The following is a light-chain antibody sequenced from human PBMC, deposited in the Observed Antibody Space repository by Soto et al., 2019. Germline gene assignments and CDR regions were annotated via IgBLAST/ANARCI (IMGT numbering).Light chain of an antibody. V-gene: IGKV1-5*01. CDR1: QSISRW. J-gene: IGKJ1*01. CDR2: DAF. Sequence: DIQITQSPSTLSASVGDKVTITCRAIQSISRWVAWYQQKPGKAPQALIYDAFSLKSGVPSRFSGNGSGTEFTLTISSLQSDDFATYYCQHYNSYSEAFGPGTKVDI. CDR3: QHYNSYSEA.